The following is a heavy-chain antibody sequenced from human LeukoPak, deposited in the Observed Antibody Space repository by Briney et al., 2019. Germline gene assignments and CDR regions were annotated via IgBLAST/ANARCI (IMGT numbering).Heavy chain of an antibody. V-gene: IGHV3-23*01. CDR1: GFTFSSYA. D-gene: IGHD3-22*01. CDR2: ISGSGGST. Sequence: LRLSCAASGFTFSSYAMSWVRQAPGKGLEWVSAISGSGGSTYYADSVKGRFTIPRDNSKNTLYLQMNSLRAEDTAVYYCAKGDYYDSSGYPQIAFDIWGQGTMVTVSS. CDR3: AKGDYYDSSGYPQIAFDI. J-gene: IGHJ3*02.